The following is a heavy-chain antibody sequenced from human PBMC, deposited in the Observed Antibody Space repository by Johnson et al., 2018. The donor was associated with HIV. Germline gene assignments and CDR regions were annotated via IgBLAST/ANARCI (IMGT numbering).Heavy chain of an antibody. CDR2: INSDGSST. D-gene: IGHD1-26*01. CDR3: ARVGAEDAFDI. CDR1: GFTFSSYW. Sequence: VQLVESGGGLVKPGGSLRFSCAASGFTFSSYWMHWVRQAPGKGLVWVSRINSDGSSTNYADSVKGRFTSSRDNAKNTLYLTMTRLRDEDTAVYYCARVGAEDAFDIWGQGTMVTVSS. J-gene: IGHJ3*02. V-gene: IGHV3-74*02.